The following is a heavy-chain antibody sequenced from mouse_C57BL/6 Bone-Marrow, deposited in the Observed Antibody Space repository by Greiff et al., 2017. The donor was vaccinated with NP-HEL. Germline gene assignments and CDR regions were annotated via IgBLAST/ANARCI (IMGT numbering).Heavy chain of an antibody. J-gene: IGHJ4*01. CDR1: GYTFTDYK. CDR2: INPNNGGT. D-gene: IGHD1-1*02. V-gene: IGHV1-18*01. CDR3: ARIWGIYYAMDY. Sequence: VQLQQSGPELVKPGASVKIPCKASGYTFTDYKMDWVKQSHGKSLEWIGDINPNNGGTIYNQKFKGKATLTVDKSSSTAYMELRSLTSEDTAVYYCARIWGIYYAMDYWGQGTSVTVSS.